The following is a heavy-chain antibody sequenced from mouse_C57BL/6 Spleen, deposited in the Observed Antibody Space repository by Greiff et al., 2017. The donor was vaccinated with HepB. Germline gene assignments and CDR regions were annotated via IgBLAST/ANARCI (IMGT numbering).Heavy chain of an antibody. CDR1: GYTFTSYW. CDR2: IDPNSGGT. CDR3: ARGGGMGYAPTKLSFDY. V-gene: IGHV1-72*01. Sequence: QVQLKEPGAELVKPGASVKLSCKASGYTFTSYWMHWVKQRPGRGLEWIGRIDPNSGGTKYNEKFKSKATLTVDKPSSTAYMQLSSLTSEDSAVYYCARGGGMGYAPTKLSFDYWGQGTTLTVSS. J-gene: IGHJ2*01. D-gene: IGHD2-10*02.